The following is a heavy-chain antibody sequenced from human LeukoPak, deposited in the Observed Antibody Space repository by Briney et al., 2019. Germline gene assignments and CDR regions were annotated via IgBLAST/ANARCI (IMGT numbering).Heavy chain of an antibody. CDR3: ARGEEWELAFDY. D-gene: IGHD1-26*01. CDR1: GFTVSSNY. J-gene: IGHJ4*02. V-gene: IGHV3-53*01. CDR2: IYSGGST. Sequence: QPGGSLGLSCAASGFTVSSNYMSWVRQAPGKGLEWVSVIYSGGSTYYADSVKGRFTISRDNSKNTLYLQMNSLRAEDTAVYYCARGEEWELAFDYWGQGTLVTVSS.